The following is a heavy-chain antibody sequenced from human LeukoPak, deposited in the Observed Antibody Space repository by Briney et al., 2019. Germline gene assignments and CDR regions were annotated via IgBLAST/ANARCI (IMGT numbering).Heavy chain of an antibody. CDR3: ARVGCSSTSCSWFDP. J-gene: IGHJ5*02. Sequence: SETLSLTCTVSGGSISSYYWSWIRQPPGKGLEWIGYIYYSGSTNYNPSLKSRVTISVDTSKNQFSLKLSSVTAADTAVYYRARVGCSSTSCSWFDPWGQGTLVTVSS. V-gene: IGHV4-59*01. CDR1: GGSISSYY. CDR2: IYYSGST. D-gene: IGHD2-2*01.